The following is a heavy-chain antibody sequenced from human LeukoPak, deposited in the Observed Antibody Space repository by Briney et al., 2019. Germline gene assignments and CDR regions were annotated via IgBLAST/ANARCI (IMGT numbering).Heavy chain of an antibody. Sequence: PGRSLRLSCAASGFTFSSYGMHWVRQAPGKGLEWVAFIRYDGSNKYYADSVKGRFTISRDNSKNTLYLQMNSLRAEDTAVYYCAKLEQWLVGSSDYWGQGTLVTVSS. V-gene: IGHV3-30*02. J-gene: IGHJ4*02. CDR1: GFTFSSYG. D-gene: IGHD6-19*01. CDR3: AKLEQWLVGSSDY. CDR2: IRYDGSNK.